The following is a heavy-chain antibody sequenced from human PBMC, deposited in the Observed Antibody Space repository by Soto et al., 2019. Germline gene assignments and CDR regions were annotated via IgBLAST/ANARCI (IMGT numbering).Heavy chain of an antibody. V-gene: IGHV4-59*01. J-gene: IGHJ3*02. CDR2: ILYSGNS. Sequence: PSETLSLTCTVSGGSMSNYYWSWTRQPPGERLQWIGYILYSGNSNFNPCLKRRVTMSLDTSKNQFTLKLCSMKAGDTAVYYCAQHYAGTYWAAFDIWRQGTVVTVSS. CDR3: AQHYAGTYWAAFDI. D-gene: IGHD2-2*01. CDR1: GGSMSNYY.